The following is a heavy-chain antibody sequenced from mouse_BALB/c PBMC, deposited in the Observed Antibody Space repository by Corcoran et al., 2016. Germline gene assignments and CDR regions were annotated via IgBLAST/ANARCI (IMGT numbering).Heavy chain of an antibody. V-gene: IGHV9-3-1*01. Sequence: QIQLVQTGPELKKPGETVKIFCKASGYTFTNYGMNWVKQAPGKGLKWMGWINTYTGEPTYADDFKGRFAFSLETSASTAYLQINNLKNEDTSTYFCAIEPYAMDYWGQGTSVTVSS. J-gene: IGHJ4*01. CDR3: AIEPYAMDY. CDR2: INTYTGEP. CDR1: GYTFTNYG.